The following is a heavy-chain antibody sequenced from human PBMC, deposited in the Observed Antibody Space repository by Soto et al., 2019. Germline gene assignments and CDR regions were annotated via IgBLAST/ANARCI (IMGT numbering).Heavy chain of an antibody. CDR1: GDSVSTKTVA. Sequence: PSQTLSLTCAISGDSVSTKTVAWNWIRQSPSRGLEWLGRTYYRSQWYSDYAESVISRITITPDTSKNQFSLQLNSVTPEDTAVYYCARDRLPGIDYWGQGTLVTVSS. V-gene: IGHV6-1*01. CDR3: ARDRLPGIDY. J-gene: IGHJ4*02. CDR2: TYYRSQWYS.